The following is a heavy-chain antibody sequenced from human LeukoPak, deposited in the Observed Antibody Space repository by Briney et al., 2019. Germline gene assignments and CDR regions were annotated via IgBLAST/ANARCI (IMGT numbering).Heavy chain of an antibody. J-gene: IGHJ2*01. CDR3: ASHTSSWNFNWYFDL. V-gene: IGHV3-66*02. Sequence: GGSLRLSCAASGFTVSYNYMTWVRQAPGKGLEWVSVIYSGDSTYYVDPVKGRITISRDNSRSTLYLQMNSLRPEDTGVYYCASHTSSWNFNWYFDLWGRGTLVSVSS. D-gene: IGHD6-13*01. CDR2: IYSGDST. CDR1: GFTVSYNY.